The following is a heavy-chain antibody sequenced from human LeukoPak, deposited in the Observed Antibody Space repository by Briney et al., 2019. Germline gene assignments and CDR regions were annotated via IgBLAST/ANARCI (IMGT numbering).Heavy chain of an antibody. CDR3: AREGSGTRGYYYYMDV. CDR1: GYTFTSYY. J-gene: IGHJ6*03. Sequence: ASVKVSCKASGYTFTSYYMHWVRQAPGQGLEWMGIINPSGGSTSYAQKFQGRVTMTRGTSTSTVYMELSSLRSEDTAVYYCAREGSGTRGYYYYMDVWGKGTTVTVSS. V-gene: IGHV1-46*01. CDR2: INPSGGST. D-gene: IGHD1-1*01.